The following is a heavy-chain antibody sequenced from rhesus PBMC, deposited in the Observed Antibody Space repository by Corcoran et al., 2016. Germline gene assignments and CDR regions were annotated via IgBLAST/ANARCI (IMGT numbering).Heavy chain of an antibody. J-gene: IGHJ5-2*02. Sequence: EVQLVESGGGLAKPGGSLRLSCAASGFTFSSYWMTWVRQAPGKGLEWVSAINSGGGSTYYADSVKGRFTISRDNSKNTLSLQMNSLRAEDTAVYYCAKDTDSSRPLDVWGRGVLVTVSS. CDR2: INSGGGST. CDR1: GFTFSSYW. CDR3: AKDTDSSRPLDV. V-gene: IGHV3S25*01. D-gene: IGHD6-19*01.